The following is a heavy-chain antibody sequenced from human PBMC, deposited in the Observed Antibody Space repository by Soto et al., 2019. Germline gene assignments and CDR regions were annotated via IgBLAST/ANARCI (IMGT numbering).Heavy chain of an antibody. Sequence: ASVKVSCKASGYTFTSYGISWVRQAPGQGLEWMGWISAYNGNTNYAQKLQGRVTMTTDTSTSTAYMELRSLRSDDTAVYYCARGEYSSSSGYYYYYYGMDVWGQGTTVTAP. CDR3: ARGEYSSSSGYYYYYYGMDV. J-gene: IGHJ6*02. D-gene: IGHD6-6*01. CDR1: GYTFTSYG. V-gene: IGHV1-18*04. CDR2: ISAYNGNT.